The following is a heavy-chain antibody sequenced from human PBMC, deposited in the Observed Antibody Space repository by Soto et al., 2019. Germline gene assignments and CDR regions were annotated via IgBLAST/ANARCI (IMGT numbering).Heavy chain of an antibody. CDR2: IIPIFGTA. V-gene: IGHV1-69*12. CDR3: ARGASYDSSGPYSH. D-gene: IGHD3-22*01. CDR1: GGTFSSSA. Sequence: QVQLVQSGAEVKKPGSSVKVSCKASGGTFSSSAISWVRQAPGQGLEWMGGIIPIFGTAKYAQKFQGRVSIYVDESTSRAHMELSSLRSEDTAVYYCARGASYDSSGPYSHWGQGTLVTVPS. J-gene: IGHJ4*02.